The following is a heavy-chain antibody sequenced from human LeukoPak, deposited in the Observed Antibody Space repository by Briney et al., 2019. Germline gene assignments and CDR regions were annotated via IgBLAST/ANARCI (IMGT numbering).Heavy chain of an antibody. J-gene: IGHJ6*04. D-gene: IGHD2-2*01. CDR3: AREYCSSSSCFHYSYYYFMDV. CDR2: IYTSGST. CDR1: AGSISNYY. V-gene: IGHV4-4*07. Sequence: PSETLSLTCTVSAGSISNYYWSWLRQPAGKGLEWLGRIYTSGSTNYNPSLESRVTMSVDTSKNQFSLKLTSVTAADTAVYYCAREYCSSSSCFHYSYYYFMDVWGKGTKVTVSS.